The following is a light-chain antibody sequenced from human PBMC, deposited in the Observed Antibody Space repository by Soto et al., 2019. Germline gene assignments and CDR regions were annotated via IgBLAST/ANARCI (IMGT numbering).Light chain of an antibody. V-gene: IGKV1-27*01. J-gene: IGKJ1*01. CDR2: AAS. Sequence: DIQMTQSPSSLSASVGDRVTITCRASQGISNYLAWYQQKPGKVPKLLIYAASTLQSGVPSRFSGSGSGTDLTLTICSLQPEDVATYYCQKYNSAHWTFGQGTKVEIK. CDR1: QGISNY. CDR3: QKYNSAHWT.